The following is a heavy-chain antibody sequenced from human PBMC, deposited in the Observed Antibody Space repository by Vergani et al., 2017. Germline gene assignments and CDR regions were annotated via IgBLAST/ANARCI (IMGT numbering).Heavy chain of an antibody. Sequence: QMQLQESGPGLVKASETLSLTCTVSGDSIISRSYYWGWIRQPPGKGLEWIGSIYNSGNGDSSSSLMSRVTISADTSKNQFSLRLTSGTAADTAVYYCASGKYYSDSTSHFRGRYFDVWGRGTLVTVPS. V-gene: IGHV4-39*01. J-gene: IGHJ2*01. CDR2: IYNSGNG. CDR3: ASGKYYSDSTSHFRGRYFDV. CDR1: GDSIISRSYY. D-gene: IGHD3-16*01.